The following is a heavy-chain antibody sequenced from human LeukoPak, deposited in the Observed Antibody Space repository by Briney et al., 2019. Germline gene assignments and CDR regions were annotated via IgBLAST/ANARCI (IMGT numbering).Heavy chain of an antibody. D-gene: IGHD5-18*01. CDR3: ARENLLETAMAYDFGSVRFMDV. J-gene: IGHJ6*03. Sequence: SETLSLTCTVSGGSISSYYWSWIRQPPGKGLEWIGYIYYSGSTNYNPSLKSRVTISVDTSKNQFSLKLSSVTAADTAVYYCARENLLETAMAYDFGSVRFMDVWGKGTTVTVSS. V-gene: IGHV4-59*01. CDR1: GGSISSYY. CDR2: IYYSGST.